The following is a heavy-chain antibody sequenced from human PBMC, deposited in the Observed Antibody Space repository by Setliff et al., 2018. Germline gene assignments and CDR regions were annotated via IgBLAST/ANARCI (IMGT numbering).Heavy chain of an antibody. V-gene: IGHV4-39*01. D-gene: IGHD2-2*01. J-gene: IGHJ4*02. CDR3: AICRYQVPYNY. CDR1: GGSMRSISYY. Sequence: SETLSLTCTVSGGSMRSISYYWGWVCQPPGKGLEWIGTIYDSGTTYYNPSLKSRVTISVDTSKNQFSLRLSSVTAADTAVYYCAICRYQVPYNYWGQGSLVTVSS. CDR2: IYDSGTT.